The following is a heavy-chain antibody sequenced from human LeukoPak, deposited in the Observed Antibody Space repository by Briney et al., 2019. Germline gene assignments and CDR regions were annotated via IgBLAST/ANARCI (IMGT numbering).Heavy chain of an antibody. V-gene: IGHV3-7*05. J-gene: IGHJ5*02. CDR3: ARDQEFGIAAVKSWFDP. Sequence: PGGSLRLSCAASGLTFSSYWMGWVRQAPGKGLEWVANINQDGSEKYYVDSVEGRFTISRDNAQNSLCLQMNILRADDTAVYYCARDQEFGIAAVKSWFDPWGQGTLVTVSS. D-gene: IGHD6-13*01. CDR1: GLTFSSYW. CDR2: INQDGSEK.